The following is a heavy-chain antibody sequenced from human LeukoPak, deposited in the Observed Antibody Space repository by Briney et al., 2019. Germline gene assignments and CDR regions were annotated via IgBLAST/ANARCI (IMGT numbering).Heavy chain of an antibody. Sequence: QPGGSLRLSCAASGFTFSSYNMDWVRQAPGKGLEWVSYITSSSTTIYYADSVKGRFTISRDNAKNSLYLQINSLRAEDTAVYYCAAMVVPADNWFDPWGQGTLVTVSS. D-gene: IGHD2-2*01. CDR1: GFTFSSYN. J-gene: IGHJ5*02. CDR3: AAMVVPADNWFDP. CDR2: ITSSSTTI. V-gene: IGHV3-48*01.